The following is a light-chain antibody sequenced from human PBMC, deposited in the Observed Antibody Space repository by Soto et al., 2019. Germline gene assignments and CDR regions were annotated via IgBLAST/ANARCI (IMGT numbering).Light chain of an antibody. CDR2: DVS. Sequence: EIVLTQSPATLSLSPGERATLSCRASQSVTSYLAWYQQKPGQAPRLLIYDVSNRASGIPARFSGSGSETDFTLTISSLEPEDFAVYYCQHRMNWPLTFGQGTRLEIK. V-gene: IGKV3-11*01. CDR1: QSVTSY. CDR3: QHRMNWPLT. J-gene: IGKJ5*01.